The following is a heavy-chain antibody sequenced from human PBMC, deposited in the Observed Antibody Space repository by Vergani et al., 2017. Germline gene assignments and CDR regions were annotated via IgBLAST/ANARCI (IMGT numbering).Heavy chain of an antibody. CDR1: GGSFTSYH. D-gene: IGHD4-11*01. CDR2: IDHTGRP. CDR3: ARVNTETNGHLYYYYYMDV. V-gene: IGHV4-34*01. J-gene: IGHJ6*03. Sequence: QVQLQQWGGGLLKPSETLSLTCVVNGGSFTSYHWTWIRQSPGEVLEWVGDIDHTGRPDYNPSLKSRLTMSVDKSRNQCSLTLNSVTATDTAIYFCARVNTETNGHLYYYYYMDVWGQGTAVTVS.